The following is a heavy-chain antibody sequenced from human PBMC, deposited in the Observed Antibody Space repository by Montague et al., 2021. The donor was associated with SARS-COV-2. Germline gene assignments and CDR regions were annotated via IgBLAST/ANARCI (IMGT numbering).Heavy chain of an antibody. D-gene: IGHD6-6*01. CDR2: MYYTGHT. V-gene: IGHV4-61*01. CDR3: ARSRANVPARPGFDY. CDR1: GASVASGNFY. Sequence: SETLSLTCTVSGASVASGNFYWSWNRQPPGKGLEWIGYMYYTGHTNYNPSLESRVTMPVDPSKTQFTLALTSVTAADTAVYYCARSRANVPARPGFDYWGRGALVTVSS. J-gene: IGHJ4*02.